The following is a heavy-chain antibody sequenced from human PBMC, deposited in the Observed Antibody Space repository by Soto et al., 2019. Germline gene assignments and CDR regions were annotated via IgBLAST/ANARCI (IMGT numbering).Heavy chain of an antibody. V-gene: IGHV3-53*01. CDR3: ARLGPYASGTYSFRHNRIDP. CDR2: IFIGGTT. D-gene: IGHD3-10*01. Sequence: GGSLRLSCAASGFPVSTSQMTLVSPATGKGLEWVSVIFIGGTTQYAESVKGRFTISRDKSENTVVLQMNSVRAEDTAVYYCARLGPYASGTYSFRHNRIDPWGQRTQVTVSS. J-gene: IGHJ5*02. CDR1: GFPVSTSQ.